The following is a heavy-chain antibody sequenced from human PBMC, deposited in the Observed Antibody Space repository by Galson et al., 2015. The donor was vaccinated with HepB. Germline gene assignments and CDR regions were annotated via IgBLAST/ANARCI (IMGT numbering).Heavy chain of an antibody. J-gene: IGHJ6*02. D-gene: IGHD3-10*01. CDR1: GFTFSSYS. V-gene: IGHV3-48*02. CDR2: ISSSSSTI. Sequence: SLRLSCAASGFTFSSYSMNWVRQAPGKGLEWVSYISSSSSTIYYADSVKGRFTISRDNAKNSLYLQMNSLRDEDTAVYYCARALGDGGQSVRMDVWGQGTTVTVSS. CDR3: ARALGDGGQSVRMDV.